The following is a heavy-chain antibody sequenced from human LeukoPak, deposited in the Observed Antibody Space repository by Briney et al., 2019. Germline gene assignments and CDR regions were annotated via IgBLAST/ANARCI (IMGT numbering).Heavy chain of an antibody. D-gene: IGHD3-22*01. CDR2: MNPNSGNT. CDR3: ARDTIDYYDSSGRGNAFDI. V-gene: IGHV1-8*03. Sequence: VASVKVSCKASGYTFTSYDINWVRQATGQGLEWMGWMNPNSGNTGYAQKFQGRVTITRNTSISTAYMELSSLRSEDTAVYYCARDTIDYYDSSGRGNAFDIWGQGTMVTVSS. CDR1: GYTFTSYD. J-gene: IGHJ3*02.